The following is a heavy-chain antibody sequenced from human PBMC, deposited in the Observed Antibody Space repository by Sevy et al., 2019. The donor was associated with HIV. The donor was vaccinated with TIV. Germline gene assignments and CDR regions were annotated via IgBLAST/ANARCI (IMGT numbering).Heavy chain of an antibody. J-gene: IGHJ5*02. Sequence: SETLSLTCTVSGGSISSYYWSWILQPAGKGLEWIGRIYTSGSTNYNPSLKSRVTMSVDTSKNQFSLKLSSVTAADTAVYYCAIMQPAATAFDPWGQGTLVTVSS. CDR2: IYTSGST. CDR1: GGSISSYY. V-gene: IGHV4-4*07. D-gene: IGHD2-2*01. CDR3: AIMQPAATAFDP.